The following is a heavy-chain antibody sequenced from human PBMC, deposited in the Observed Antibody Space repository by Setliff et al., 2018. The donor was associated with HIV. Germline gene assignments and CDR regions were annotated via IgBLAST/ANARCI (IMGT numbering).Heavy chain of an antibody. Sequence: NPSETLSLTCNVSGGYVSSKSYYWAWIRQPPGKGLEWIGEMNQSGTTNYNPSLKSRVTISVDTSQNQFSLNVSSVTAADTAVYYCEVAGQWGQGTLVTVSS. CDR1: GGYVSSKSYY. J-gene: IGHJ4*02. CDR2: MNQSGTT. D-gene: IGHD6-19*01. V-gene: IGHV4-39*07. CDR3: EVAGQ.